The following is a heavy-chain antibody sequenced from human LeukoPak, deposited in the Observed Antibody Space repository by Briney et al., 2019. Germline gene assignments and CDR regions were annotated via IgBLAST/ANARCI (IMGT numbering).Heavy chain of an antibody. J-gene: IGHJ6*03. Sequence: PGGSLRLSCAASGFTFSSYAMHWVRQAPGKGLEWVAVISYDGSNKYYADSVKGRFTISRDNSKNTLYLQMNSLRAEDTAVYYCARGITIFGVVIIKNYYMDVWGKGTTVTVSS. CDR2: ISYDGSNK. CDR1: GFTFSSYA. V-gene: IGHV3-30*04. CDR3: ARGITIFGVVIIKNYYMDV. D-gene: IGHD3-3*01.